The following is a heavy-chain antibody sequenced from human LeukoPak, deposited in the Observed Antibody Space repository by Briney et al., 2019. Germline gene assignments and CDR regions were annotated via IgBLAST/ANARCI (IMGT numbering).Heavy chain of an antibody. V-gene: IGHV3-23*01. CDR3: AKGYCTSTSCYAVPFDY. J-gene: IGHJ4*02. Sequence: GGSLRLSCAASGFTFSSSDVSWVRQAPGKGLEWVSTISGSGGATYYADSVKGRFTISRDNSKNTLYLQMNSLRAEDAAVYYSAKGYCTSTSCYAVPFDYWGQGTLVTVSS. D-gene: IGHD2-2*01. CDR2: ISGSGGAT. CDR1: GFTFSSSD.